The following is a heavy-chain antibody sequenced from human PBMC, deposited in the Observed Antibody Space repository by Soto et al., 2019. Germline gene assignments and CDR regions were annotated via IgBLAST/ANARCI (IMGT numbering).Heavy chain of an antibody. CDR2: INHSGST. CDR3: ARGQIYDYIWGSYRYTGRWFDP. D-gene: IGHD3-16*02. J-gene: IGHJ5*02. Sequence: SETLSLTCAVYGGSFSGYYWSWIRQPPGKGLEWIGEINHSGSTNYNPSLKSRVTISVDTSKNQFSLKLSSVTAADTAVYYCARGQIYDYIWGSYRYTGRWFDPWGQGTLVTVSS. V-gene: IGHV4-34*01. CDR1: GGSFSGYY.